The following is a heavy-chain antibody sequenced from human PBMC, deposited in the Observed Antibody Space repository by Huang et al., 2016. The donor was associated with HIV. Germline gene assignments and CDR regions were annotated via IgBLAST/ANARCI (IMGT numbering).Heavy chain of an antibody. CDR1: GGSVSGHY. Sequence: QVQLQQWCAGLLKPSETLSLTCSVYGGSVSGHYWSWIRQPPGKGLECIAEINDIGYTNYNPSRTSRVTISVHTSRNKCSLKLNSVTAADAAVYYCARASWYEPRSWYFGLWGRGTLVTVSS. V-gene: IGHV4-34*01. CDR3: ARASWYEPRSWYFGL. CDR2: INDIGYT. J-gene: IGHJ2*01. D-gene: IGHD6-13*01.